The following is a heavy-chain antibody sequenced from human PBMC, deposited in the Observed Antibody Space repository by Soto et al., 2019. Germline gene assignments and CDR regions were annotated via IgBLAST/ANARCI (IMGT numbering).Heavy chain of an antibody. CDR1: GFTFAKYA. CDR3: AKESPWYYYYSMGV. CDR2: VSGSGCIT. D-gene: IGHD3-16*01. J-gene: IGHJ6*02. Sequence: PGGSLRLSCTTSGFTFAKYAMSWVRQAPGKGLEWVSGVSGSGCITYYSDSVKARFPISKSVSKETLYLQLNTLRVEYTGIFYCAKESPWYYYYSMGVGGRGTAVTV. V-gene: IGHV3-23*01.